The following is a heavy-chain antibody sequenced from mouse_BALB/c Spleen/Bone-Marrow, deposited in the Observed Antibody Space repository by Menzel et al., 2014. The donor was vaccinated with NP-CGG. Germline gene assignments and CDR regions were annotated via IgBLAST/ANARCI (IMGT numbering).Heavy chain of an antibody. CDR3: ARDGNYRYAMDY. CDR1: GFTFTSYW. V-gene: IGHV1S81*02. J-gene: IGHJ4*01. D-gene: IGHD2-1*01. Sequence: QVQLKESGDELVKPGASVKLSCMASGFTFTSYWIHWVKQRPGQGPELIGEINPSNGRTNYNEKFKRKATLTEDKSSSTAYMQLSSLTSEDSAVYYCARDGNYRYAMDYWGQGTSVTVSS. CDR2: INPSNGRT.